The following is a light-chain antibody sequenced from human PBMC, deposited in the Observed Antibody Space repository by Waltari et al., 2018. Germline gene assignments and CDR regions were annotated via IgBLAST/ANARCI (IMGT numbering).Light chain of an antibody. CDR3: QQYYSTPYT. CDR1: QSVLYSSNNKNY. J-gene: IGKJ2*01. V-gene: IGKV4-1*01. CDR2: WAS. Sequence: DIVMTQSPHSLAVSLGERATIHCKSRQSVLYSSNNKNYLAWYQQKPGQPPKLLIYWASTRESGVPDRFSGSGSGTDFTLTISSLQAEDVAVYYCQQYYSTPYTFGQGTKLEIK.